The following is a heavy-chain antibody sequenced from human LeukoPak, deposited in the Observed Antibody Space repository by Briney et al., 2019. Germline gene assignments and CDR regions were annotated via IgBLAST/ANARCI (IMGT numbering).Heavy chain of an antibody. CDR1: GFSVSNNY. D-gene: IGHD1-26*01. J-gene: IGHJ4*02. CDR3: AKGPVSGSRFPFDY. Sequence: GGSLRLSCAASGFSVSNNYMSWVRQAPGKGLEWVSVIYSGGSTYYADSVKDRFTISRGNSRNTLYLQMNSLRAEDTAVYYCAKGPVSGSRFPFDYWGQGTLVTVSS. CDR2: IYSGGST. V-gene: IGHV3-66*01.